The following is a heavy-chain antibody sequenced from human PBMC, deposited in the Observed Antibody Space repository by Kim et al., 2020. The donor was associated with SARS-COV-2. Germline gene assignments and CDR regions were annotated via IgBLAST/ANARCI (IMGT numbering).Heavy chain of an antibody. Sequence: GGSLRLSCAASGFTFSSYAMSWVRKAPGKGLEWVSAISGSGGSTYYADSVKGRFTISRDNSKNTLYLQMNSLRAEDTAVYYCAKVSIRYFDWLLSEGSKGRAGAFDIWGQGTMVTVSS. J-gene: IGHJ3*02. D-gene: IGHD3-9*01. CDR1: GFTFSSYA. CDR3: AKVSIRYFDWLLSEGSKGRAGAFDI. V-gene: IGHV3-23*01. CDR2: ISGSGGST.